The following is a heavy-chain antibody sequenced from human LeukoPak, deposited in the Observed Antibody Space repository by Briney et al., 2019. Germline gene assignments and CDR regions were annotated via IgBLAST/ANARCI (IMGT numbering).Heavy chain of an antibody. CDR2: IWSDGSNK. J-gene: IGHJ6*02. D-gene: IGHD6-19*01. CDR1: AFSSYG. CDR3: ARDLGYSSGHFMDV. Sequence: PGGSLRLSCAASAFSSYGMHWVRQAPGTGLEWVALIWSDGSNKYYSESVKGRFTISRDNSKNTLYLQMNSLRAEDTAVYYCARDLGYSSGHFMDVWGQGTTVTVSS. V-gene: IGHV3-33*01.